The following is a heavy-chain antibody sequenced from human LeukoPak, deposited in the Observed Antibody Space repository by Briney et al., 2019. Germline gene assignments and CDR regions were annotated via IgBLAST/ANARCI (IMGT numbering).Heavy chain of an antibody. CDR3: ARRRAMVRGGNWFDP. CDR2: IHYSGST. D-gene: IGHD3-10*01. J-gene: IGHJ5*02. V-gene: IGHV4-39*06. Sequence: PSETLSLTCTVSGGSINNRTYYWGWIRQPPGKGLEWIGNIHYSGSTNYNPSLKSRVTISVDTSKNQFPLKLSSVTAADTAVYYCARRRAMVRGGNWFDPWGQGTLVTVSS. CDR1: GGSINNRTYY.